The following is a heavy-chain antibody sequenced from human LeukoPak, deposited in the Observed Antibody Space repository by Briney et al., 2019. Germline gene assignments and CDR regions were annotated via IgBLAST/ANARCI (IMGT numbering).Heavy chain of an antibody. CDR1: GGSISSGGYS. CDR3: ARRVGYCSGGSCYSLLFDY. J-gene: IGHJ4*02. V-gene: IGHV4-30-2*01. CDR2: IYHSGST. D-gene: IGHD2-15*01. Sequence: PSQTLSLTCAVSGGSISSGGYSWSWIRQPPGKGLEWIGYIYHSGSTNYNPSLKSRVTISVDKSKNQFSLKLSSVTAADTAVYYCARRVGYCSGGSCYSLLFDYWGQGTLVTVSS.